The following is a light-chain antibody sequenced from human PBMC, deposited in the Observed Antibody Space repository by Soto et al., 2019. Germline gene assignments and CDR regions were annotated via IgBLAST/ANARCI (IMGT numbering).Light chain of an antibody. J-gene: IGLJ2*01. CDR3: QAWDSSTARGV. CDR2: QDS. Sequence: SYELTQPPSVSVSPGRTASITCSGDKLGDKYACWYQQKPGQSPVLVIYQDSKRPSGIPERFSGSNSGNTATLTISGTQAMDEADYYCQAWDSSTARGVFGGGTKLTVL. CDR1: KLGDKY. V-gene: IGLV3-1*01.